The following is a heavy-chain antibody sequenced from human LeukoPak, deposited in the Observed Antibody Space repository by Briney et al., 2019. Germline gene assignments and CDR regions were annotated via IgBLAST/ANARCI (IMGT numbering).Heavy chain of an antibody. CDR2: VYYSGST. Sequence: PSETLSLTCTVSGGSISSYYWSWIRQPPGKGLEWIGYVYYSGSTYYNPSLKSRVTISVDTSKKQFSLKLTSVTTADTAVYYCARGQDLRGSPTIYPFVYWGQGTLVTVSS. CDR1: GGSISSYY. J-gene: IGHJ4*02. V-gene: IGHV4-59*01. CDR3: ARGQDLRGSPTIYPFVY. D-gene: IGHD3-9*01.